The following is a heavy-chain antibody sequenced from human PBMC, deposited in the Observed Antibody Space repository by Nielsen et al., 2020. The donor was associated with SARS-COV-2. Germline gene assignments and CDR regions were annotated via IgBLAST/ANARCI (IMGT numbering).Heavy chain of an antibody. CDR2: IYYYGST. J-gene: IGHJ5*02. CDR1: GGSISNYY. CDR3: ATGGTNWHDT. Sequence: SETLSLTCTVSGGSISNYYWSWIRPLPGTGLEWIGYIYYYGSTNYNPSLKSRVTISVDTSKNELSLKLSSVTAADTGVYYCATGGTNWHDTWGQGTLVTVSS. V-gene: IGHV4-59*01.